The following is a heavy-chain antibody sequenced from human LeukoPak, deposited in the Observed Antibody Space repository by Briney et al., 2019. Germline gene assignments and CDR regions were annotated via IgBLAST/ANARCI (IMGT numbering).Heavy chain of an antibody. CDR3: ARVSQHRYYYDSSDYPVDY. D-gene: IGHD3-22*01. J-gene: IGHJ4*02. V-gene: IGHV1-18*01. CDR2: ISAYNGNT. CDR1: GYTFTSYG. Sequence: ASVKVSCKASGYTFTSYGISWVRQAPGQGLEWMGWISAYNGNTNYAQKLQGRVTMTTDTSTSTAYMELRSLRSDDTAVYYCARVSQHRYYYDSSDYPVDYWGQGTLVTVSS.